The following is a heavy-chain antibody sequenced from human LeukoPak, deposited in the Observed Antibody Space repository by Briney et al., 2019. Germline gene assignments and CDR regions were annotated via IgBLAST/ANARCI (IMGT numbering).Heavy chain of an antibody. J-gene: IGHJ4*02. V-gene: IGHV4-59*11. CDR2: IYYSGST. CDR1: GGSISSHY. CDR3: ARGAPPDS. Sequence: SETLSLTCTVSGGSISSHYWSWIRQPPGKGLEWIGYIYYSGSTYYNPSLKSRVTISVDTSKYHFSLRLTSVTAADSAVYYCARGAPPDSWGQGTLVTVSS.